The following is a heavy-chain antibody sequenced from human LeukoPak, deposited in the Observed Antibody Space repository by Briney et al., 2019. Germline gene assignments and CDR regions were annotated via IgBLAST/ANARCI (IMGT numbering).Heavy chain of an antibody. CDR2: IYHSGST. Sequence: SETLSLTCTVSGYSISSGYYWGWIRQPPGKGLEWIGSIYHSGSTYYNPSLKSRVTISVDTSKNQFSLKLSSVTAADTAVYYCARYLAAAGHFFDYWGQGTLVTVSS. CDR1: GYSISSGYY. J-gene: IGHJ4*02. V-gene: IGHV4-38-2*02. D-gene: IGHD6-13*01. CDR3: ARYLAAAGHFFDY.